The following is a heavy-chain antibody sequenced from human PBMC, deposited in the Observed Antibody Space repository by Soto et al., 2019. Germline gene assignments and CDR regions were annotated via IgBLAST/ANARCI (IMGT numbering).Heavy chain of an antibody. CDR2: ISYDGRNK. J-gene: IGHJ6*02. V-gene: IGHV3-30*18. Sequence: QVQLVESGGGGVKPGRSLRLSCAASGFTFSSYGMHWVRQAPGKGLEWVAVISYDGRNKYYADSVKGRFTISRDNSKNTLYLQMSSLRAEDTAVYYCVKDGSSVWPYYYGLDVWGQGTTVTVSS. D-gene: IGHD6-19*01. CDR1: GFTFSSYG. CDR3: VKDGSSVWPYYYGLDV.